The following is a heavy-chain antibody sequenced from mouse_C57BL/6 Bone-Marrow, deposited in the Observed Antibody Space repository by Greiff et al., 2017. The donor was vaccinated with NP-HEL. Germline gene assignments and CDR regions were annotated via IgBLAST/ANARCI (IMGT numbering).Heavy chain of an antibody. CDR1: GYTFTDYN. V-gene: IGHV1-22*01. J-gene: IGHJ4*01. CDR2: INPNNGGT. D-gene: IGHD2-13*01. CDR3: ARYYYGEDYYAMDY. Sequence: VQLQQSGPELVKPGASVKMSCKASGYTFTDYNMHWVKQSHGKSLEWIGYINPNNGGTSYNQKFKGKATLTVNKSSSTAYMELRSLTSEDSAVYYCARYYYGEDYYAMDYWGQGTSVTVSS.